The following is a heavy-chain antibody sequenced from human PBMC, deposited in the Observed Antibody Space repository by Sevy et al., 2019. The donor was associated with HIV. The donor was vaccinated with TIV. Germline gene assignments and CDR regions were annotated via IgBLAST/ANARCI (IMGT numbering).Heavy chain of an antibody. V-gene: IGHV3-30-3*01. CDR2: ISYDGSNK. Sequence: GGSLSLSCAASGFTFSSYAMHWVRQAPGKGLEWVAVISYDGSNKYYADSVKGRFTISRDNSKNTLYLQMNSLRAEDTAVYYCAREGLEEGGLQLRGFDYWGQGTLVTVSS. CDR3: AREGLEEGGLQLRGFDY. D-gene: IGHD5-12*01. CDR1: GFTFSSYA. J-gene: IGHJ4*02.